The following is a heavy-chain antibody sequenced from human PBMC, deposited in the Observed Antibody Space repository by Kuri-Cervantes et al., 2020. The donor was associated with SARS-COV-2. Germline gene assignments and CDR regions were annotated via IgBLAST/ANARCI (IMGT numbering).Heavy chain of an antibody. V-gene: IGHV3-30*02. D-gene: IGHD6-13*01. CDR1: GFTFSSYG. CDR2: IWYGGSNK. J-gene: IGHJ6*04. Sequence: GGFLRLSFAPSGFTFSSYGMHWVRQAPGKGLEWVAVIWYGGSNKYYADSVRGRFTISRDNSKNTLYLQMNSLRAEDTAVYYCAKDTSLIAEGVLDVWGKGTTVTVSS. CDR3: AKDTSLIAEGVLDV.